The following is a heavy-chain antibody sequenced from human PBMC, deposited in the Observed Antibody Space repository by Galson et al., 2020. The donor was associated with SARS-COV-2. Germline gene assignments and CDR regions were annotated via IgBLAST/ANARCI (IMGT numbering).Heavy chain of an antibody. CDR1: GFTIDDYA. D-gene: IGHD1-26*01. CDR3: AKEGGSSQLLDDYYYGMDV. J-gene: IGHJ6*02. Sequence: GGSLRLSCAASGFTIDDYAMHWVRQAPGKGLEWVSGISWNSGSIGYADSVKGRFTISRDNAKNSLYLQMNSLRAEDTALYYCAKEGGSSQLLDDYYYGMDVWGQGTTVTVSS. V-gene: IGHV3-9*01. CDR2: ISWNSGSI.